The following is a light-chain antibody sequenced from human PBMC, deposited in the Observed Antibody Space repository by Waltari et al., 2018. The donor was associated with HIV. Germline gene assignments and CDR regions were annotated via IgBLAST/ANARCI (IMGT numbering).Light chain of an antibody. CDR3: QQYGLSPIT. Sequence: SCRASESVTTSHLAWYQQKPGQAPRLLIYRISNRATGIPDRFSGSGSGADFSLSISRLEPEDSAVYYCQQYGLSPITFGQGTRLEIK. V-gene: IGKV3-20*01. J-gene: IGKJ5*01. CDR1: ESVTTSH. CDR2: RIS.